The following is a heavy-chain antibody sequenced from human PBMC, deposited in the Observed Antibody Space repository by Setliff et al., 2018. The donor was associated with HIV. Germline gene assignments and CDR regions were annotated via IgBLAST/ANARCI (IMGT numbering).Heavy chain of an antibody. Sequence: GGSLRLSCSASGFTLSTSAIHWVRQAPGKGLEWVAVIWYDGDNKFYADSVKGRFTVSRDNSKSTLYLQMNSLRAEDTAVYYCAKDPPGDYNGMPGDIWGQGTMVTVSS. CDR1: GFTLSTSA. V-gene: IGHV3-33*03. CDR2: IWYDGDNK. J-gene: IGHJ3*02. D-gene: IGHD1-1*01. CDR3: AKDPPGDYNGMPGDI.